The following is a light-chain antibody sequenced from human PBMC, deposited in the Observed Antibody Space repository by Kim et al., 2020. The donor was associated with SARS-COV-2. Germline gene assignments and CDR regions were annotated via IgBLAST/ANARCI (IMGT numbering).Light chain of an antibody. CDR3: QQLSNYPRT. V-gene: IGKV1-9*01. J-gene: IGKJ2*01. CDR1: QGIRNY. CDR2: DAS. Sequence: SESMGDRVTVTCRASQGIRNYVAWYQQKPGNATRLLIHDASTLQSGVPSRFSGSGSGTEFTLTITSLQPEDFATYYCQQLSNYPRTFGQGTKLEI.